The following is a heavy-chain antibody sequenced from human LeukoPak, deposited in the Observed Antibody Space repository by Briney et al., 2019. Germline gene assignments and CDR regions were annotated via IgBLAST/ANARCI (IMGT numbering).Heavy chain of an antibody. CDR2: ISSSGSTI. CDR3: GSMAAAGTFDY. V-gene: IGHV3-48*03. CDR1: GFTFSSYE. J-gene: IGHJ4*02. Sequence: GGSLRLSCAASGFTFSSYEMNWVRQAPGKGLEWVSYISSSGSTIYYADSVKGRFTISRDNAKHSLYLQMNSLRAEDTAVYYCGSMAAAGTFDYWGQGTLVTVSS. D-gene: IGHD6-13*01.